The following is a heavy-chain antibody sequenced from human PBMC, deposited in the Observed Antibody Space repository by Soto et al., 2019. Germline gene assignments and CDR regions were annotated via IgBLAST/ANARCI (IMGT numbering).Heavy chain of an antibody. CDR1: AGSLSTGCNS. CDR2: IYYSEIT. V-gene: IGHV4-31*03. D-gene: IGHD3-22*01. J-gene: IGHJ6*04. Sequence: ARSLSRSVSAGSLSTGCNSCSRLRHHPWKGLEWIGYIYYSEITYYNSSLKSRVTISLQTYKNKFYLKLSSVTAAETAVYYCAREVGLYGGRGYGYWYAMRVRGKG. CDR3: AREVGLYGGRGYGYWYAMRV.